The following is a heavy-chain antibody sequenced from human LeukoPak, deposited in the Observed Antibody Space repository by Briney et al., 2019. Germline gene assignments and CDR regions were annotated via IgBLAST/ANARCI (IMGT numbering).Heavy chain of an antibody. CDR2: IKPDGSEK. CDR1: GFTFSDYW. CDR3: ARVSIAGSTIALDM. D-gene: IGHD2-15*01. J-gene: IGHJ3*02. V-gene: IGHV3-7*01. Sequence: GGSLRLSCAASGFTFSDYWMTWVRQAPGKGLEWVANIKPDGSEKYYVDSVKGRFTISRDNAKNSLYLQMDSLRVEDTAVYYCARVSIAGSTIALDMWGQGTMVTVSS.